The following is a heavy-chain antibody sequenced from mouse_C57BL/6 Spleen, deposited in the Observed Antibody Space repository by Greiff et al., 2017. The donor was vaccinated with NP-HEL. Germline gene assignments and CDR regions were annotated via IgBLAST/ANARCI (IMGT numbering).Heavy chain of an antibody. Sequence: VKLMESGAELVRPGASVTLSCKASGYTFTDYEMHWVKQTPVHGLEWIGAIDPETGGTAYNQKFKGKAILTADKSSSTAYMQLSSLTSEDSAVYYCARWDFDYWGQGTTLTVSS. CDR3: ARWDFDY. J-gene: IGHJ2*01. CDR1: GYTFTDYE. V-gene: IGHV1-15*01. CDR2: IDPETGGT.